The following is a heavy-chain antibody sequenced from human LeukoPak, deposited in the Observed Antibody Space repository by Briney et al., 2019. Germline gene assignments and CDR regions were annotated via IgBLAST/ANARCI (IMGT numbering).Heavy chain of an antibody. V-gene: IGHV4-59*01. CDR1: GGSISSYY. CDR3: ARASSGGCVGY. D-gene: IGHD2-15*01. CDR2: IYYSGST. J-gene: IGHJ4*02. Sequence: SETLSLTCTVSGGSISSYYWSWIRQPPGKGLEWIGYIYYSGSTNYNPSLKSRVTISVDTSKNQFSLKLSSVTAADTAVYYCARASSGGCVGYWGQGTLVTVSS.